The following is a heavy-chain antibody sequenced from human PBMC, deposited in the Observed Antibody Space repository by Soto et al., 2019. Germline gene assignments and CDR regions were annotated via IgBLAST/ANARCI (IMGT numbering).Heavy chain of an antibody. J-gene: IGHJ4*02. CDR3: ARSIVVVTALDY. CDR1: GYTFTSYA. Sequence: QVQLVQSGAEEKKPGASVKVSCKASGYTFTSYAMHWVRQAPGQRLEWMGWINAGNGNTKYSQKFQGRVTITRDTSAGPADMELSSLRSEDKAVYYCARSIVVVTALDYWGQGTMVTVSS. V-gene: IGHV1-3*05. D-gene: IGHD2-21*02. CDR2: INAGNGNT.